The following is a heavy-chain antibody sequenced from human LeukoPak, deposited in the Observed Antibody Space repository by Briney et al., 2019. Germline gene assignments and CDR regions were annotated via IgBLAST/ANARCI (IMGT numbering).Heavy chain of an antibody. CDR3: ARDLWPGSRWGSLPQSPDY. D-gene: IGHD3-16*01. Sequence: QPGRSLRLSCAASGFTFSSYAMHWVRHAPGKGLEWVAVISYDGSNKYYADSVKGRFTISRDNSKNTLYLQMNSLRAEDTAVYYCARDLWPGSRWGSLPQSPDYWGQGTLVTVSS. CDR2: ISYDGSNK. J-gene: IGHJ4*02. V-gene: IGHV3-30-3*01. CDR1: GFTFSSYA.